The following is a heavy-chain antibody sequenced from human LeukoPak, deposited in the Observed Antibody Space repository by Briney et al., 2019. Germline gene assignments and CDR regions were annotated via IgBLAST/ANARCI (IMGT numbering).Heavy chain of an antibody. D-gene: IGHD3-16*01. V-gene: IGHV5-10-1*01. Sequence: GESLKISCKGSGYSFTSYWISWVRQMPGKGLEWMGRIDPSDSYTNYSPSFQGHVTISADKSISTAYLQWSSLKASETAMYYCARQGAELGNFDYWGQGTLVIVSS. CDR2: IDPSDSYT. CDR3: ARQGAELGNFDY. J-gene: IGHJ4*02. CDR1: GYSFTSYW.